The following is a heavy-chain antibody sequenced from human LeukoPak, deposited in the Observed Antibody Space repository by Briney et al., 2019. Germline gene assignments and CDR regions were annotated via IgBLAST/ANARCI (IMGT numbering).Heavy chain of an antibody. J-gene: IGHJ4*02. CDR1: GYTFTSYD. CDR3: ARGANYYDSSGYWSDY. V-gene: IGHV1-8*03. Sequence: ASVKVSCKASGYTFTSYDINWVRQATGQGLEWMGWMNPNSGNTGYAQKFQGRVTITRNTSISTAYTELSSLRSEDTAVYYCARGANYYDSSGYWSDYWGQGTLVTVSS. CDR2: MNPNSGNT. D-gene: IGHD3-22*01.